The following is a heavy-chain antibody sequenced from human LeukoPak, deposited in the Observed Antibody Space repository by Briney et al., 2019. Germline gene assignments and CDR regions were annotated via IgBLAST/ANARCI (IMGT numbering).Heavy chain of an antibody. V-gene: IGHV1-69*04. D-gene: IGHD6-19*01. CDR3: SREEYTSGWLSGYYFDS. J-gene: IGHJ4*02. CDR1: GGTFSSYA. CDR2: IIPILGIA. Sequence: GASVKVSSKASGGTFSSYAINWVRQAPGQGLEWMGRIIPILGIANYAQKFQGRVTVTADKSTSTAYMELNSLTSEDTAVYYCSREEYTSGWLSGYYFDSWGQGTLVTVSS.